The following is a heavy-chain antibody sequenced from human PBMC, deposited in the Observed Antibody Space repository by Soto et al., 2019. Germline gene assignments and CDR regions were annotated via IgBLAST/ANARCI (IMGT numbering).Heavy chain of an antibody. CDR2: IFSNDEK. CDR3: ALLEYPGIDYYMDV. J-gene: IGHJ6*03. V-gene: IGHV2-26*01. D-gene: IGHD1-20*01. CDR1: GFSLSNARMG. Sequence: GSGPTLVNPTETLTLTCTVSGFSLSNARMGVSWIRQPPGKALEWLAHIFSNDEKSYSASLKSRLTISKDTSKSQVVLTMTNMDPVDTATYYCALLEYPGIDYYMDVWGKGTTVTVSS.